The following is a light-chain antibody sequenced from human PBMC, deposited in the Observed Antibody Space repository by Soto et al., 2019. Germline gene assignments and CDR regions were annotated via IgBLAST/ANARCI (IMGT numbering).Light chain of an antibody. CDR2: GAS. Sequence: EIVLTQSTGTLSLSPGERATLSCRASQSVSSSYLAWYQQKPGQAPRLLIYGASSRATGIPDRFSGSGSGTDFTLSISRLEPDDFAVYYCQQYGSSPPYTFGQGTKLEIK. V-gene: IGKV3-20*01. CDR3: QQYGSSPPYT. J-gene: IGKJ2*01. CDR1: QSVSSSY.